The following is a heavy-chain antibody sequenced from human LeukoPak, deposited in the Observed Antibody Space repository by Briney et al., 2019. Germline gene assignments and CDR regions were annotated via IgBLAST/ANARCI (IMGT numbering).Heavy chain of an antibody. CDR3: ASRSCTTTNCYAVGFDY. CDR2: IYSGGNT. CDR1: GFTISSNY. V-gene: IGHV3-53*01. J-gene: IGHJ4*02. D-gene: IGHD2-2*01. Sequence: GGSLRLSCAASGFTISSNYMSWVRQAPGKGLEWVSVIYSGGNTYYSDSVKGRFTISRDNSKNTLYLQMNSLRAEDTAVYYCASRSCTTTNCYAVGFDYWGQGTLVTVSS.